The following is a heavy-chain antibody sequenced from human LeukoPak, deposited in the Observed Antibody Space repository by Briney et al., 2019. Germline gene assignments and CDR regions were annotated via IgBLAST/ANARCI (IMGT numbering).Heavy chain of an antibody. CDR2: IYYNGAT. Sequence: PSQTLSLTCSVSGGSISSGNNYWSWIRQSPGKGLEWLGHIYYNGATYYNPSLKTPIAISVDTSKNQFSLNLESVTAADTAVYFCASLPLGYSPHYFDYWGQGILVTVSS. J-gene: IGHJ4*02. CDR1: GGSISSGNNY. V-gene: IGHV4-30-4*01. D-gene: IGHD2-21*01. CDR3: ASLPLGYSPHYFDY.